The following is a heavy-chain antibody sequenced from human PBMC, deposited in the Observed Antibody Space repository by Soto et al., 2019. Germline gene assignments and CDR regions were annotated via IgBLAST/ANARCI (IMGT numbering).Heavy chain of an antibody. V-gene: IGHV1-58*02. CDR3: AAEGSGSVNTEYFQH. Sequence: SVKVSCKASGYTFTSYGISWVRQAPGQGLEWIGWIVVGSGNTNYAQKFQERVTITRDMSTSTAYMELSSLRSEDTAVYYCAAEGSGSVNTEYFQHWGQGTLVTVSS. D-gene: IGHD3-22*01. CDR1: GYTFTSYG. J-gene: IGHJ1*01. CDR2: IVVGSGNT.